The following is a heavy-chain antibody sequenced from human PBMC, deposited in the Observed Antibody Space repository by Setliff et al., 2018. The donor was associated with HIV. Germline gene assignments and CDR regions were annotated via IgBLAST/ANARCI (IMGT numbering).Heavy chain of an antibody. CDR1: GGSISSHY. J-gene: IGHJ1*01. V-gene: IGHV4-59*11. Sequence: PSETLSLTCTVSGGSISSHYWSWIRQPPGKGLEWIGYIYYSGSTKYNPSLKSRVTMSVDTSKNQFSLKLSSVTAADTAVYYCARGSPASIAARPWYFQHWGQGTLVTVSS. D-gene: IGHD6-6*01. CDR3: ARGSPASIAARPWYFQH. CDR2: IYYSGST.